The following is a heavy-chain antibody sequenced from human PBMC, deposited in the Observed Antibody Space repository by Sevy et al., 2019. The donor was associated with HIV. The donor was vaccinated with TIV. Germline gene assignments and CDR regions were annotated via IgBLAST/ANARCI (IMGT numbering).Heavy chain of an antibody. CDR2: INPSSGGT. Sequence: ASVKVSCETSGYTFTYYYIHWVRQAPGQGLEWMGWINPSSGGTQYAQKFQGRVSVTSDTSRRTSYMELRRLRSDDTALDYCSRQVDNWFDPWGQGTPVTVSS. J-gene: IGHJ5*02. V-gene: IGHV1-2*02. CDR3: SRQVDNWFDP. CDR1: GYTFTYYY.